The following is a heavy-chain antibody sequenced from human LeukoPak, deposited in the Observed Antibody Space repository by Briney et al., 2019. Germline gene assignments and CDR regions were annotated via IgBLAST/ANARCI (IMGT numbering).Heavy chain of an antibody. J-gene: IGHJ6*03. CDR3: AGVFGGSYSMDV. Sequence: SETLSLTCTVSGGSVSSGSYYWSWIRQPPGKGLEWIGYIYYSGSTKYNPSLKSRVTISIDTSKNQFSLKLSSVTAADTAMYYCAGVFGGSYSMDVWGQGTTVTVSS. V-gene: IGHV4-61*01. D-gene: IGHD1-26*01. CDR1: GGSVSSGSYY. CDR2: IYYSGST.